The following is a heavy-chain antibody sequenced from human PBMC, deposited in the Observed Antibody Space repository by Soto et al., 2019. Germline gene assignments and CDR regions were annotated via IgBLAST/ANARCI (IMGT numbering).Heavy chain of an antibody. V-gene: IGHV5-10-1*01. J-gene: IGHJ6*02. D-gene: IGHD3-10*01. CDR1: GDTFATYW. CDR3: ATMPTYYHYGMDV. Sequence: GESLKISCEGSGDTFATYWITWVRQMPGKGLEYMGRMNPSDSYTTYSPSFQGHVTISADKSSSTAYLQWSSLEAPDTAVYYCATMPTYYHYGMDVWGQGTTVTVSS. CDR2: MNPSDSYT.